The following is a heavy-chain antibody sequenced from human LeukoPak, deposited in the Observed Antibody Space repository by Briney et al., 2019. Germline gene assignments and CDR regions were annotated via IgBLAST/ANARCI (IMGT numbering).Heavy chain of an antibody. J-gene: IGHJ4*02. CDR2: INPSGGST. CDR3: ARLVGVSVRGYSYGIDY. V-gene: IGHV1-46*01. CDR1: GYTFTSYY. D-gene: IGHD5-18*01. Sequence: ASVKVSCKASGYTFTSYYMHWVRQAPGQGLEWMGIINPSGGSTSYAQKFQGRVTMTRDTSTSTVYMELSSLRSEDTAVYYCARLVGVSVRGYSYGIDYWGQGTLVTVSS.